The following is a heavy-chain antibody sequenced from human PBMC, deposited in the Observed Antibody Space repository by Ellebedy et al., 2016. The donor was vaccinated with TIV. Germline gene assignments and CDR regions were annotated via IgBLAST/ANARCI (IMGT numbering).Heavy chain of an antibody. J-gene: IGHJ3*02. CDR1: GYTLTELS. D-gene: IGHD3-10*01. CDR3: ATDWATMVRGGIGAFDI. Sequence: ASVKVSCXVSGYTLTELSMHWVRQAPGKGLEWMGGFDPEDGETIYAQKFQGRVTMTEDTSTDTAYMELSSLRSEDTAVYYCATDWATMVRGGIGAFDIWGQGTMVTVSS. CDR2: FDPEDGET. V-gene: IGHV1-24*01.